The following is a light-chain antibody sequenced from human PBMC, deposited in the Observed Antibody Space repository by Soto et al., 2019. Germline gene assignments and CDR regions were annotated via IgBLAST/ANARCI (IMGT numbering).Light chain of an antibody. CDR1: SSDVGGYNY. Sequence: QSVLTQPRSVSGSPGQSVTISCTGTSSDVGGYNYVSWFQQHPGKAPKLMIYDVSKRPSGVPDRFSGSKSGNTASLTISGLQAEDEADYYCCSFAGRYIWVFGGGTKLTVL. CDR3: CSFAGRYIWV. J-gene: IGLJ3*02. V-gene: IGLV2-11*01. CDR2: DVS.